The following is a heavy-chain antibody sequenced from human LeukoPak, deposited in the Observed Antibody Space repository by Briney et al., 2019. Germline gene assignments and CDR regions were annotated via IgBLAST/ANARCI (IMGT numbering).Heavy chain of an antibody. J-gene: IGHJ4*02. CDR1: GFIFDDYA. CDR2: INWNGGST. D-gene: IGHD4-17*01. CDR3: ARVRGPTVTTLDY. V-gene: IGHV3-20*04. Sequence: GRSLRLSCAASGFIFDDYAMHWVRQAPGKGLEWVSGINWNGGSTGYADSVKGRFTISRDNAKNSLYLQMNSLRAEDTALYYCARVRGPTVTTLDYWGQGTLVTVSS.